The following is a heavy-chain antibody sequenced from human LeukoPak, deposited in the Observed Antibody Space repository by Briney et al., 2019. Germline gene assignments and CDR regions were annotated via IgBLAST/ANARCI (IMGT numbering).Heavy chain of an antibody. J-gene: IGHJ3*02. Sequence: SETLSLTCAVSGGSISSGGYSWSWIRQPPGKGLEWIGYIYHSGSTYYNPSLKSRVTISVDRSKNQFSLKLSSVTAADTAVYYCARVMGQRNAFDIWGQGTMVTVSS. CDR3: ARVMGQRNAFDI. D-gene: IGHD1-1*01. V-gene: IGHV4-30-2*01. CDR1: GGSISSGGYS. CDR2: IYHSGST.